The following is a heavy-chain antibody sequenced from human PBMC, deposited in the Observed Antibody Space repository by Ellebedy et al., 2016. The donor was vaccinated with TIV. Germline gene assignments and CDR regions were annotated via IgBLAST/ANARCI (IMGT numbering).Heavy chain of an antibody. J-gene: IGHJ4*02. CDR3: TKDLLRGIWGGSGRDY. V-gene: IGHV3-9*01. D-gene: IGHD7-27*01. Sequence: SLKISXEASGFTFSSYAMSWLRQAPGKGLEWVSGISWRGHYIGYADSVRGRFTISRDNAKSSLYLQMNSLRIEDTAVYYCTKDLLRGIWGGSGRDYWGQGTLVTVSS. CDR1: GFTFSSYA. CDR2: ISWRGHYI.